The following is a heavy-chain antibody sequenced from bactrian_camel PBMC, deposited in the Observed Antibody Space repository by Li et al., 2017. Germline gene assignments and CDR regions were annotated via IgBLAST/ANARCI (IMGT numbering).Heavy chain of an antibody. CDR1: GFTFSIHG. J-gene: IGHJ4*01. V-gene: IGHV3S40*01. D-gene: IGHD4*01. CDR2: INSGGEAT. Sequence: VQLVESGGGLAQPGGSLRLSCVASGFTFSIHGMSWVRQAPGKGLEWVSSINSGGEATSYGRFTISRDNAKNTLYLHMNSLKYEDTAVYYCASLSAVRSASMKSDWGQGTQVTVS. CDR3: ASLSAVRSASMKSD.